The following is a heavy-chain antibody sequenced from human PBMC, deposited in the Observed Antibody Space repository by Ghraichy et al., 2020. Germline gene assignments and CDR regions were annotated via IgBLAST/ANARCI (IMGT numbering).Heavy chain of an antibody. V-gene: IGHV3-23*01. CDR1: GFTFINFA. J-gene: IGHJ4*02. CDR3: AKEQGGYLYVFDY. Sequence: LSLTCAASGFTFINFAMNWVRQAPGKGLEWVALISGSCGTTYHADSVKGRFTISRDNSKNTLYLQMNSLRAEDTAGYYCAKEQGGYLYVFDYWGQGTLVTVSS. D-gene: IGHD3-16*01. CDR2: ISGSCGTT.